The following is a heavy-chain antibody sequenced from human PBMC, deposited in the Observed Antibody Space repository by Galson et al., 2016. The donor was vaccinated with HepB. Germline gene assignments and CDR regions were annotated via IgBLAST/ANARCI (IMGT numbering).Heavy chain of an antibody. CDR1: GFTFDNYT. CDR3: ARSLGWYFDV. J-gene: IGHJ2*01. D-gene: IGHD6-6*01. Sequence: SLRLSCAASGFTFDNYTMNWLRQAPGKGLEWVSSVSHSSTYVYYADSVEGRFTISRDNAKNSLYLEMNSQRVEDTAVFYGARSLGWYFDVWGRGTLVTVSS. CDR2: VSHSSTYV. V-gene: IGHV3-21*01.